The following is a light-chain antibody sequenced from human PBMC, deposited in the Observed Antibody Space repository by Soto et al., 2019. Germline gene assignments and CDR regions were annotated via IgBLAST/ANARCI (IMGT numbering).Light chain of an antibody. CDR1: SSDIGYYNY. V-gene: IGLV2-14*01. Sequence: QSALAQPASVSGSPGQSLTISCTGTSSDIGYYNYVSWYQQYPGKAPKLVVYEVGNRPSGISNRFSGSKSGNTASLTISGLQADDEADYYCSSYKRNRDIVFGGGTKLTVL. CDR2: EVG. CDR3: SSYKRNRDIV. J-gene: IGLJ3*02.